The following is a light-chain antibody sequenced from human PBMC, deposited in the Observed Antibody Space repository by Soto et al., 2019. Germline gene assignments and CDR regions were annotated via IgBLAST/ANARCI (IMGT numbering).Light chain of an antibody. J-gene: IGLJ2*01. CDR2: RNN. V-gene: IGLV1-47*01. Sequence: QCALKQPPSGYGVPVQRGSISCSGSSSNIGSNYVYWYQQLPGTAPKLLIYRNNQRPSGVPDRFSGSKSGTSASLAISGLRSEDEADYYCAAWDDSLSGVVFGGGTKVTVL. CDR3: AAWDDSLSGVV. CDR1: SSNIGSNY.